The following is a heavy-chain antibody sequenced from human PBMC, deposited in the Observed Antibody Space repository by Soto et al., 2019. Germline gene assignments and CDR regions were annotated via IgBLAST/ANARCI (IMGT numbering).Heavy chain of an antibody. CDR3: ARDRLGSLDY. J-gene: IGHJ4*02. Sequence: PGGSLRLCCAASGFTFSSYEMNWVRQAPGKGLEWVSYISSSGSTIYYADSVKGRFTISRDNAKNSLYLQMNSLRAEDTAVYYCARDRLGSLDYWGQGTLVTVSS. CDR2: ISSSGSTI. V-gene: IGHV3-48*03. D-gene: IGHD2-15*01. CDR1: GFTFSSYE.